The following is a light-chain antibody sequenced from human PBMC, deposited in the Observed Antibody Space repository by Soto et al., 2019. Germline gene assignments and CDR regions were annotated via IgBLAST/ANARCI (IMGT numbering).Light chain of an antibody. CDR3: AAWDDSLSVVV. J-gene: IGLJ2*01. CDR1: SSNIGSNY. CDR2: RNN. Sequence: QLVLTQPPSASGTPGQRVTISCSGSSSNIGSNYVYWYQQLPGTAPKLHTYRNNQRPSGVPDRFSGSKSGTSASLAISGLRSEDEADYYCAAWDDSLSVVVFGGGTKVTVL. V-gene: IGLV1-47*01.